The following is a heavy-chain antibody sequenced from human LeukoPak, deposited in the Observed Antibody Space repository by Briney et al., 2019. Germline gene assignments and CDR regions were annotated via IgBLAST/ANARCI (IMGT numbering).Heavy chain of an antibody. Sequence: GGSLRLSCAASGFTFSSYSMNWVRQAPGKGLEWVSYISSSSSTIYYADSVKGRFTISRDNAKNSLYLQMNSLRAEDTAVYYCARQTAGYSGYDTNFDYWGQGTLVTVSS. CDR1: GFTFSSYS. CDR2: ISSSSSTI. V-gene: IGHV3-48*04. D-gene: IGHD5-12*01. CDR3: ARQTAGYSGYDTNFDY. J-gene: IGHJ4*02.